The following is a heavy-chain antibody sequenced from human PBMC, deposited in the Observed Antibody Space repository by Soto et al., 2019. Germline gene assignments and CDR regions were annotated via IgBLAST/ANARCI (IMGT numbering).Heavy chain of an antibody. D-gene: IGHD3-10*01. CDR3: ARSDYYGSVSYRY. J-gene: IGHJ4*02. Sequence: QVQLQESGPGLVKPSQTLSLTCTVSGGSISSGGYYWSWIRQHPGKGLEWIGYIYYSGSTYYNPSHKRRITISVDTSKNQFSLKPRSVTAADTAVYYCARSDYYGSVSYRYWGQGTLVTVSS. CDR2: IYYSGST. CDR1: GGSISSGGYY. V-gene: IGHV4-31*03.